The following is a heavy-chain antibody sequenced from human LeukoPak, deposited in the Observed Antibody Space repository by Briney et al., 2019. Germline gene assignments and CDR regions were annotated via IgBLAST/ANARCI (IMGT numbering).Heavy chain of an antibody. V-gene: IGHV3-21*01. D-gene: IGHD3-10*01. CDR3: ARAAIDSIVRGVIIGGMDV. CDR2: ISSSSSYI. J-gene: IGHJ6*02. CDR1: GFTFSSYS. Sequence: GGSLRLSCAASGFTFSSYSMNWVRQAPGKGLEWVSSISSSSSYIYYADSVKGRFTISRDNAKNSLYLQMNSLRAEDTAVYYCARAAIDSIVRGVIIGGMDVWSQGTTVTVSS.